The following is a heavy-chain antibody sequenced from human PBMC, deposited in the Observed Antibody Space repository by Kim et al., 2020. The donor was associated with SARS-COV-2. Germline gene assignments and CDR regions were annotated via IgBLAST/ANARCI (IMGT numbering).Heavy chain of an antibody. J-gene: IGHJ6*03. D-gene: IGHD3-9*01. CDR3: SRHPPLSYDIFGAGTPYY. Sequence: SESLSLTCTVSGFSISSYYWSWIRQPPGKGLEWVAYIYYSGSTNYNPSPKSRLTISADTSNNHFPLKLSSVPAADKAVFYCSRHPPLSYDIFGAGTPYY. CDR2: IYYSGST. V-gene: IGHV4-59*08. CDR1: GFSISSYY.